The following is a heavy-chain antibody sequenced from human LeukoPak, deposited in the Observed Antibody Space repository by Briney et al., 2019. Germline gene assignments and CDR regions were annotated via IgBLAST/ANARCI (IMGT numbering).Heavy chain of an antibody. CDR1: GGPFSDYY. J-gene: IGHJ6*02. V-gene: IGHV4-34*01. CDR3: ARGPVLRFLEWLSSYYYYYGMDV. D-gene: IGHD3-3*01. Sequence: SETLSLTCAVYGGPFSDYYWSWIRQPPGKGLEWIGEINHSGSTNYNPSLKSRVTISVDTSKNQFSLKLSSVTAADTAVYYCARGPVLRFLEWLSSYYYYYGMDVWGQGTTVTVSS. CDR2: INHSGST.